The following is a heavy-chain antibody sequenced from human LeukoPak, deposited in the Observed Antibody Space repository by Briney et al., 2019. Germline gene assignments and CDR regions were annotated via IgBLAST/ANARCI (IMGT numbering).Heavy chain of an antibody. CDR3: AESHSSSWYPPWFDP. D-gene: IGHD6-13*01. J-gene: IGHJ5*02. Sequence: GASVKVSCKASGYTFTSYYMHWLRQAPGQGLEWMGIINPSGGSTSYAQKFQGRVTMTRDTSTSTVYMELSSLRSEDTAVYYCAESHSSSWYPPWFDPWGQGTLVTVSS. CDR1: GYTFTSYY. CDR2: INPSGGST. V-gene: IGHV1-46*01.